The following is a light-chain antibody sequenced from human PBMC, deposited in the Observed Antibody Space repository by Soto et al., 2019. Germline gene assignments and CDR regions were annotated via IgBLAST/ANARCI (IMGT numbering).Light chain of an antibody. CDR1: QGISNY. J-gene: IGKJ3*01. CDR2: AAS. CDR3: QKYGGAPPFT. Sequence: DIQMTQSPSSLSASLGDRVTITCRASQGISNYLAWYQQKPGKIPKLLIYAASTLQSGVPSRFSGSGSGTDFTLTITSLQPEDVATYYCQKYGGAPPFTFGPGTKVDIK. V-gene: IGKV1-27*01.